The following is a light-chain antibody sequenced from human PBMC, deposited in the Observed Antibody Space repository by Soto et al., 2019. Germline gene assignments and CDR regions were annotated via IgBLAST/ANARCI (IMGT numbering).Light chain of an antibody. V-gene: IGKV3-20*01. CDR2: GAS. Sequence: ENVVTQSPGTLSLSPGERATLSCRASQTFSSYLTWYHQRPGQAPRLLISGASRRATGIPDRFSGSGSGTDFTLTISRLEPEGFALYYCQQYGTSPITFGQGTRLEIK. J-gene: IGKJ5*01. CDR3: QQYGTSPIT. CDR1: QTFSSY.